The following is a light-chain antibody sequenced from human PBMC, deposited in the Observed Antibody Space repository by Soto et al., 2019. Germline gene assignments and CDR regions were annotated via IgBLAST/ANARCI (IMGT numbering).Light chain of an antibody. J-gene: IGLJ2*01. CDR3: SSYSGSNNPVV. Sequence: QSALTQPPSASGSPGQSVTISCTGTSSDVGDYQFVSWYQQHPGKAPKLMIYEVTKRPSGVPDRFSGSKSGNTASLTVSGLQTEDEADYYRSSYSGSNNPVVFGGGTKLTVL. V-gene: IGLV2-8*01. CDR1: SSDVGDYQF. CDR2: EVT.